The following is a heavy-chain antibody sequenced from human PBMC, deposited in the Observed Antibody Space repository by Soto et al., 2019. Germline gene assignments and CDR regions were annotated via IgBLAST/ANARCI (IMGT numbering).Heavy chain of an antibody. Sequence: GSLKLCCAACGFTLSSYAMSLVRQATGKGLEWVSSISSSSSYIYYADSVKGRFTISRDNAKNSLYLQMNSLRAEDTAVYYCARDTFGVLCSSTSCYQNYYYGMDVCGQGTTVTVSS. CDR2: ISSSSSYI. D-gene: IGHD2-2*01. CDR1: GFTLSSYA. CDR3: ARDTFGVLCSSTSCYQNYYYGMDV. V-gene: IGHV3-21*01. J-gene: IGHJ6*02.